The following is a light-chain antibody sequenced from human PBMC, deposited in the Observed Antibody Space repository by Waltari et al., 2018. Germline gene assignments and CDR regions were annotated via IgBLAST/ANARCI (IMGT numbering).Light chain of an antibody. Sequence: DIQMTQSPSSLSASVGDGVIVTCRASQSISDYVNWYQQKPWKPPQLLIFAASSLQSGVTSRFSGRGSGTDFTLRISSLEPEDFATYYCQQSYSTPFTFGPGTKVDFK. V-gene: IGKV1-39*01. CDR2: AAS. CDR3: QQSYSTPFT. CDR1: QSISDY. J-gene: IGKJ3*01.